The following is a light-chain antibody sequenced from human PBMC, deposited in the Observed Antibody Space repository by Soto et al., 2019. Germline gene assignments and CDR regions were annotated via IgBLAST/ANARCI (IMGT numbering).Light chain of an antibody. CDR3: QQRSNWPPT. V-gene: IGKV3-11*01. CDR1: QSVSSY. J-gene: IGKJ1*01. CDR2: DAS. Sequence: EIVLTQSPATLSLSPGERATLSCRVSQSVSSYLAWYQQKPGQAPRLLIYDASNRATGIPARFSGSGSGTDFTLTISSLEPEDFAVYYCQQRSNWPPTLGQGTKVESK.